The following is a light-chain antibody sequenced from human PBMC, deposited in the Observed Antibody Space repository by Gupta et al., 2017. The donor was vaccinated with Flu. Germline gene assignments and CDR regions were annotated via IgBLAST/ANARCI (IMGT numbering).Light chain of an antibody. Sequence: HSVLTQPPSASGTPGQRVTISCSGSSSNIGSNYVYWYQQLPGTAPKLLIYRNNQRPSGVPDRFSGSKSGTSASLAISGLRSEDEADYYCAAWEDSLSGREVFGGGTKLTVL. CDR2: RNN. CDR3: AAWEDSLSGREV. CDR1: SSNIGSNY. J-gene: IGLJ2*01. V-gene: IGLV1-47*01.